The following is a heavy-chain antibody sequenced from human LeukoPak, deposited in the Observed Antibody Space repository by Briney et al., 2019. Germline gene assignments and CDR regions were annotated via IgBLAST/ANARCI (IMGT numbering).Heavy chain of an antibody. J-gene: IGHJ4*02. CDR2: ISYDGSNK. Sequence: GGSLRLSCAASGFTFSSYAMPWVRQAPGKGLEWVAVISYDGSNKYYADSVKGRFTISRDNSKNTLYLQMNSLRAEDTAVYYCARELYGSGSYYFDYWGQGTLVTVSS. CDR1: GFTFSSYA. CDR3: ARELYGSGSYYFDY. D-gene: IGHD3-10*01. V-gene: IGHV3-30-3*01.